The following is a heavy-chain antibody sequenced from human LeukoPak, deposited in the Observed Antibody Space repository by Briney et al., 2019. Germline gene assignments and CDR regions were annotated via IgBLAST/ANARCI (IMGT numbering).Heavy chain of an antibody. CDR1: GGSISSSSYY. CDR2: IYYSGST. CDR3: ARRGYSSSSRDY. D-gene: IGHD6-6*01. J-gene: IGHJ4*02. V-gene: IGHV4-39*01. Sequence: PSETLSLTCTVSGGSISSSSYYWGWIRQPPGKGLEWIGSIYYSGSTYYNPSLKSRVTISVDTSKNQFSLKLSSVTAADTAVYYCARRGYSSSSRDYWGQGTLVTVSS.